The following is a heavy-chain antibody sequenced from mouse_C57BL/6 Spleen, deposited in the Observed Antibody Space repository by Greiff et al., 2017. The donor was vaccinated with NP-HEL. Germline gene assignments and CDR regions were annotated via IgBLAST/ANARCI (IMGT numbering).Heavy chain of an antibody. J-gene: IGHJ4*01. CDR1: GYTFTDYE. Sequence: VKLQESGAELVRPGASVTLSCKASGYTFTDYEMHWVKQTPVHGLEWIGAIDPETGGTAYNQKFKGTAILTADKSSSTAYMELRSLTSEDSAVYYCTRPGYWGQGTSVTVSS. V-gene: IGHV1-15*01. CDR3: TRPGY. CDR2: IDPETGGT.